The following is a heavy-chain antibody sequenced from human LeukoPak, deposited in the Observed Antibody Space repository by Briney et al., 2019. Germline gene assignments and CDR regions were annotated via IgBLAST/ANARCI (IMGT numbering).Heavy chain of an antibody. CDR3: AADPVVVTATTEYFQH. D-gene: IGHD2-21*02. J-gene: IGHJ1*01. CDR2: ISAYNGNT. CDR1: GYTFTSYG. V-gene: IGHV1-18*01. Sequence: ASVKVSCKASGYTFTSYGISWVRQAPGQGLEWMGWISAYNGNTNYAQKFQERVTITRDMSTSTAYMELSSLRSEDTAVYYCAADPVVVTATTEYFQHWGQGTLVTVSS.